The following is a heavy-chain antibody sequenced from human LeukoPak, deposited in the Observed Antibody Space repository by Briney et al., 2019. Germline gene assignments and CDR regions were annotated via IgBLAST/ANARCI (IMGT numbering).Heavy chain of an antibody. CDR3: AKDFVVVPGLVNYFDS. Sequence: GGSLRLSCAASGFTFSSYAMHWVRQAPGKGLEWVSVIGGSGGDTYYADSVKGRFTISRDNSKNRLYLRMNSLRAEDTALYYCAKDFVVVPGLVNYFDSWGQGTLVTVSS. CDR2: IGGSGGDT. D-gene: IGHD2-2*01. CDR1: GFTFSSYA. V-gene: IGHV3-23*01. J-gene: IGHJ4*02.